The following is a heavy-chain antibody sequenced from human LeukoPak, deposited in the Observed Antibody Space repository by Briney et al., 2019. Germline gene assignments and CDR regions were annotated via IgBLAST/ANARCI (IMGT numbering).Heavy chain of an antibody. J-gene: IGHJ6*03. V-gene: IGHV4-39*01. CDR2: IYYSGST. CDR1: GGSISSSSYY. CDR3: ARQVPYYYYMDV. Sequence: SETLSLTCTVSGGSISSSSYYWGWIRQPPGKGLEWIGSIYYSGSTYYNPSLKSRVTISVDTSKNQFSLKLSSVTAADTAVYYCARQVPYYYYMDVWGKGTTVTISS.